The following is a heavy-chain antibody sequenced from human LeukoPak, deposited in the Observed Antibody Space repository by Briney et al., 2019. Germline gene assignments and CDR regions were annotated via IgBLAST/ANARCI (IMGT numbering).Heavy chain of an antibody. J-gene: IGHJ3*02. Sequence: GGSLRLSCAASGFTFDDYAMHWVRQAPGKGLEWVSGISRNSGSIGYADSVKGRFTISRDDAKNSLYLQMNSLRAEDMALYYCAKDIRPTYYYDSSGPGAFDIWGQGTMVTVSS. CDR1: GFTFDDYA. CDR3: AKDIRPTYYYDSSGPGAFDI. D-gene: IGHD3-22*01. CDR2: ISRNSGSI. V-gene: IGHV3-9*03.